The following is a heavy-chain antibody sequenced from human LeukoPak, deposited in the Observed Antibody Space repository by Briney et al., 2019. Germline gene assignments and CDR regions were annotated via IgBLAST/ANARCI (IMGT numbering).Heavy chain of an antibody. CDR1: GLTFSSSW. Sequence: GGSLRLSCAASGLTFSSSWMTWVRQAPGKGLEWVANIKEDASETNYVGSAMGRFAISRDNAKNTLYLQMNSLRVEDTAIYYCTRGSPLDYWGQGTQVIVSS. V-gene: IGHV3-7*01. J-gene: IGHJ4*02. CDR2: IKEDASET. D-gene: IGHD1-26*01. CDR3: TRGSPLDY.